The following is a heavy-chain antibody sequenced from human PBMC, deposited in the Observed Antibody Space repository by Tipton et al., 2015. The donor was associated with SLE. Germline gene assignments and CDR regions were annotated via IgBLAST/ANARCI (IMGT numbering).Heavy chain of an antibody. CDR2: ISYSGNT. CDR1: GGSISSSSYY. Sequence: TLSLTCTVSGGSISSSSYYWGWIRQPPGKGLEWIGSISYSGNTYYSPSLKSRVTISVDTSKNQFSLKLTSVTAADTAVYYCARLLEYGSGSPLGFDIWGQGTMVTVSS. CDR3: ARLLEYGSGSPLGFDI. J-gene: IGHJ3*02. V-gene: IGHV4-39*01. D-gene: IGHD3-10*01.